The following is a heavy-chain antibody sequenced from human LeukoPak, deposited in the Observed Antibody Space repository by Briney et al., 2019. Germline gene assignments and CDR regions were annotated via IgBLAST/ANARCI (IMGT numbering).Heavy chain of an antibody. J-gene: IGHJ4*02. V-gene: IGHV3-23*01. Sequence: GGSLRLSCAASGFTFSSYAMSWVRQAPGKGLEWVSTISGSGGSTYYADSVKGWFTISRDNSKNTLYLQMNSLRAEDTAVYYCAKDYARGLTYWGQGTLVTVSS. CDR3: AKDYARGLTY. CDR2: ISGSGGST. CDR1: GFTFSSYA. D-gene: IGHD3-9*01.